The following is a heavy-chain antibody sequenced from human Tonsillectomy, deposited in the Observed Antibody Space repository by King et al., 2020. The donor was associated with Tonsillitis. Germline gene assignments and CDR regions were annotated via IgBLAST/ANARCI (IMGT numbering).Heavy chain of an antibody. CDR2: IYYSGST. V-gene: IGHV4-39*01. D-gene: IGHD3-22*01. CDR1: GGSISSSSYY. J-gene: IGHJ2*01. CDR3: ARQFHYYDSSGAFRYFDL. Sequence: QLQESGPGLVKPSETLSLTCTVSGGSISSSSYYWGWIRQPPGKGLEWIGSIYYSGSTYYNPSLTSRVTISVDTSKNQFSLKLSSVTAADTAVYYCARQFHYYDSSGAFRYFDLWGRGTLVTVSS.